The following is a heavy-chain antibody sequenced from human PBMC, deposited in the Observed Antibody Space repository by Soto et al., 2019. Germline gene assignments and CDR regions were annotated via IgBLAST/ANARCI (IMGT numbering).Heavy chain of an antibody. CDR2: IIAIFGNT. CDR1: GGTFSSYA. V-gene: IGHV1-69*05. Sequence: ASVKVSCKASGGTFSSYAISWVRQAPGQGLEWMGGIIAIFGNTNYAQKFQGRVTMTTDTSTSTAYMELRSLRSDDTAVYYCARDPPVATIFNAYYYYGMDVWGQGTTVTVSS. CDR3: ARDPPVATIFNAYYYYGMDV. D-gene: IGHD5-12*01. J-gene: IGHJ6*02.